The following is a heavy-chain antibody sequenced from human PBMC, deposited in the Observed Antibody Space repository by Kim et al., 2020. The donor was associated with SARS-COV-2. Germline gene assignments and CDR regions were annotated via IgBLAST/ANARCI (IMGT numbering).Heavy chain of an antibody. D-gene: IGHD3-10*01. CDR3: AKDSGYVQS. V-gene: IGHV3-33*06. J-gene: IGHJ1*01. CDR1: GFTFSSYG. CDR2: IWYDGSNK. Sequence: GGSLRLSCAASGFTFSSYGMPWVRQAPGKGLEWVAVIWYDGSNKYYADSVKGRFTISRDNSKNTLYLQMNSLRAEDTAVYYCAKDSGYVQSWGEGPLFTVSP.